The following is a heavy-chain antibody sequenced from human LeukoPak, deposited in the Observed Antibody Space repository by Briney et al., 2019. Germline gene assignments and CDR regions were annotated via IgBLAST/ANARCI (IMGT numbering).Heavy chain of an antibody. J-gene: IGHJ3*02. D-gene: IGHD3-22*01. CDR2: IYYSGST. CDR1: GGSISSYY. Sequence: PSETLSLTCTVSGGSISSYYWSWIRQPPGKGLEWIGYIYYSGSTNYNPSLKSRVTISVDTSKNKFSLKLSSVTAADTAVYYCARDHHPYDSSGYYFSMDDAFDIWGQGTMVTVSS. V-gene: IGHV4-59*01. CDR3: ARDHHPYDSSGYYFSMDDAFDI.